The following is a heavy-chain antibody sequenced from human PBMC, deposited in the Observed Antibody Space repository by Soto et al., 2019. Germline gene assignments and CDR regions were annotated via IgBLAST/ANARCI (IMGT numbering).Heavy chain of an antibody. CDR3: ARGTTLAIFDYGMDV. J-gene: IGHJ6*02. V-gene: IGHV3-30-3*01. CDR2: ISNDGTNK. Sequence: QVQLEESGRGVVQPGRSLRLSCVGTGFTFSSYAKHWVRQAPGKGLEWVAVISNDGTNKYYADSVEGRITISRDNSKNTLYLQMHSLTSEDTAVYYCARGTTLAIFDYGMDVWGQGATVTVSS. D-gene: IGHD3-3*01. CDR1: GFTFSSYA.